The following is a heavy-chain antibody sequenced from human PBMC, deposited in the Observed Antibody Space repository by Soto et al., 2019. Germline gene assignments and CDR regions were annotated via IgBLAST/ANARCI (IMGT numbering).Heavy chain of an antibody. J-gene: IGHJ6*02. CDR1: GYSFTKNW. Sequence: GESLKISCKGSGYSFTKNWISWVRQMPGKGLEWMGRIDPSDSYINYSPSFQGHVTISADKSINTAYLQWSSLRASDTAIYYCARHYICRGGDCYYYGMDVWGQGTTVTVSS. CDR2: IDPSDSYI. CDR3: ARHYICRGGDCYYYGMDV. D-gene: IGHD3-16*01. V-gene: IGHV5-10-1*01.